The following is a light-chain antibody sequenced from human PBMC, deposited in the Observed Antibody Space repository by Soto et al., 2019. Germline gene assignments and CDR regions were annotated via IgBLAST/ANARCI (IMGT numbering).Light chain of an antibody. Sequence: EIVLTQSPDTLSFSPGERATLSCRASQSVDSRYLAWYQQKRGQAPRLVIHAVSRRATDIPDRFSGSGSGTDFTLTISRLEPEDFADYYCQQYGNSPRYSFGQGTKLQIK. CDR2: AVS. CDR3: QQYGNSPRYS. V-gene: IGKV3-20*01. CDR1: QSVDSRY. J-gene: IGKJ2*03.